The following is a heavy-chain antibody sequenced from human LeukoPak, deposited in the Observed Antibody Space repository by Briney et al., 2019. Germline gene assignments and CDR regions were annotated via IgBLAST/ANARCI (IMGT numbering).Heavy chain of an antibody. CDR2: VYYSGST. CDR3: ARETYYYGMDV. Sequence: SETLSLTCTVSGGSISSYYWSWIRKPPGKGLEWIGYVYYSGSTNYNPSLKSRVTISVDTSKNQFSLKLSSVTAADTAVYYCARETYYYGMDVWGQGTTVTVSS. J-gene: IGHJ6*02. CDR1: GGSISSYY. V-gene: IGHV4-59*01.